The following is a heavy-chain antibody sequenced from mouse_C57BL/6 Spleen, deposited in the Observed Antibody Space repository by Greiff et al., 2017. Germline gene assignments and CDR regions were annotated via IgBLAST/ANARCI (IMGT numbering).Heavy chain of an antibody. CDR2: INPSSGYT. CDR3: ARRGYFDY. CDR1: GYTFTSYW. J-gene: IGHJ2*01. Sequence: QVQLQQSGAELAKPGASVKLSCKASGYTFTSYWMHWVKQRPGQGLEWIGYINPSSGYTKYNQKFKDKATVTADKSSSTAYMQLSSLTYEDSAVYYCARRGYFDYWGQGTTLTVSS. V-gene: IGHV1-7*01.